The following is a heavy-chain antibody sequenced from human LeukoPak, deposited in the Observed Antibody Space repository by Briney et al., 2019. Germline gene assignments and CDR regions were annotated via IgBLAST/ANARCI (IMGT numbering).Heavy chain of an antibody. J-gene: IGHJ4*02. V-gene: IGHV4-30-2*01. CDR1: GGSISSGGYY. Sequence: SETLSLTCTVSGGSISSGGYYWSWIRQPPGKGLEWIGYIYHSGSTYYNPSLKSRVTISVDRSKNQFSLKLSSVTAADTAVYYCARDSEGATGFDYWGQGTLVTVSS. D-gene: IGHD1-26*01. CDR3: ARDSEGATGFDY. CDR2: IYHSGST.